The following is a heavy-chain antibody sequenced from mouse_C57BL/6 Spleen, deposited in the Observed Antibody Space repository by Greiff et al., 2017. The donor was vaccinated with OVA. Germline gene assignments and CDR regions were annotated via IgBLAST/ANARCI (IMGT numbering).Heavy chain of an antibody. J-gene: IGHJ2*01. D-gene: IGHD1-1*01. V-gene: IGHV1-50*01. CDR2: IDPSDSYT. CDR3: ARRDTTVFDY. Sequence: QMQLKQPGAELVKPGASVKLSCKASGYTFTSYWMQWVKQRPGQGLEWIGEIDPSDSYTNYNQKFKGKATLTVDTSSSTAYMQLSSLTSEDSAVYYCARRDTTVFDYWGKGTTLTVSS. CDR1: GYTFTSYW.